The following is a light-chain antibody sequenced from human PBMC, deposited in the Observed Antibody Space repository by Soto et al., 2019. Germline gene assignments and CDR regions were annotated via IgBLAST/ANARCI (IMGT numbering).Light chain of an antibody. CDR1: QSVNSD. J-gene: IGKJ1*01. CDR2: GAS. CDR3: HQYDNWPET. V-gene: IGKV3-15*01. Sequence: ETVMTQSPATLSVSPGERATLSCRASQSVNSDLAWYQQKPGQAPRLLIYGASTRATGIPARFSGSGSGTEVTLTISSLQSEDFAVYYCHQYDNWPETFGQGTKVEIK.